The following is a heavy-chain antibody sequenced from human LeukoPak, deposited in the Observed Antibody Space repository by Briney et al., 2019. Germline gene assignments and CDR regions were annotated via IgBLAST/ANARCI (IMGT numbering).Heavy chain of an antibody. J-gene: IGHJ6*03. CDR1: GYTFTSYA. V-gene: IGHV7-4-1*02. Sequence: ASVKVSCKASGYTFTSYAMNWVRQAPGQGLEWMGWINTDTGNPTYAQGFTGRFVFSLDTSVSTTYLQISGLKPEDTAVYYCARGIGIGTVLMVHGNMDVWGKGTTVTVSS. CDR3: ARGIGIGTVLMVHGNMDV. CDR2: INTDTGNP. D-gene: IGHD2-8*01.